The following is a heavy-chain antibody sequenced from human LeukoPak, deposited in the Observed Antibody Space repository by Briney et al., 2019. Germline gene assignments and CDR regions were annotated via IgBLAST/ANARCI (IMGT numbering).Heavy chain of an antibody. CDR3: AKDLWFGELPYYYYGMDV. CDR2: ISYDGSNK. J-gene: IGHJ6*02. CDR1: GFTFSSYG. D-gene: IGHD3-10*01. Sequence: PGGSLRLSCAASGFTFSSYGMHWVRQAPGKGLEWVAVISYDGSNKYYADSVKGRFTISRDNSKNTLYLQMNSLRAEDTAVYNCAKDLWFGELPYYYYGMDVWGQGTTVTVSS. V-gene: IGHV3-30*18.